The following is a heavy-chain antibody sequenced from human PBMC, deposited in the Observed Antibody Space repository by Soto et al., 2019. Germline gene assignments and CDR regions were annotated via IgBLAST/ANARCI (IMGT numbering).Heavy chain of an antibody. CDR3: ARDRGEYSYGPGYYYYYGMDV. Sequence: PSETLSLTCTDSGGSISSYYWSWIRQPAGKRLECIGLIYTSGSTNHNPSLKSRVTMSVDTSKRQFSLQLSFVTAADTAVYYCARDRGEYSYGPGYYYYYGMDVWGQGTTVTVSS. J-gene: IGHJ6*02. CDR2: IYTSGST. CDR1: GGSISSYY. D-gene: IGHD5-18*01. V-gene: IGHV4-4*07.